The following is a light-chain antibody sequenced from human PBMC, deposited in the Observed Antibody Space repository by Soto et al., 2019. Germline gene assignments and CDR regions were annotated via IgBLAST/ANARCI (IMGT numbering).Light chain of an antibody. CDR3: QSYDSSLRTV. Sequence: QSVLTQPPSVSGAPGQRGTISCTGSSSNIGAGYDVHWYQQLPGTAPKLLIYGNSNRPSGVPDRFSGSKSGTSASLAITGLQAEDEADYYCQSYDSSLRTVFGGGTKLTVL. CDR1: SSNIGAGYD. J-gene: IGLJ2*01. CDR2: GNS. V-gene: IGLV1-40*01.